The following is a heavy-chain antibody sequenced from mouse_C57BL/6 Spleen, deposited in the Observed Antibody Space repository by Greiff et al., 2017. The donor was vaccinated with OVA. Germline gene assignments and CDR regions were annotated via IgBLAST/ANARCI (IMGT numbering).Heavy chain of an antibody. J-gene: IGHJ1*03. D-gene: IGHD1-1*01. CDR2: SRNKANDYTT. Sequence: EVKLVESGGGLVQSGRSLRLSCATSGFTFSDFYMEWVRQAPGKGLEWIAASRNKANDYTTEYSASVKGRFIVSRDTSQSILYLQMNALRAEDTAIYYCARDGYYYGSSSYWYFDVWGTGTTVTVSS. CDR3: ARDGYYYGSSSYWYFDV. V-gene: IGHV7-1*01. CDR1: GFTFSDFY.